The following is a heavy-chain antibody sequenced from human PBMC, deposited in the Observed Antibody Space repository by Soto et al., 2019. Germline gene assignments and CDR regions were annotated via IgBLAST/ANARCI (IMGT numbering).Heavy chain of an antibody. CDR2: FYYSGSS. CDR1: GGSISSFY. CDR3: AKEAAVAGTFEY. D-gene: IGHD6-19*01. J-gene: IGHJ4*02. V-gene: IGHV4-59*01. Sequence: PSETLSLTCTVSGGSISSFYWSWIRQPPGQGLGWVGCFYYSGSSNYNPPLKSRVTLSVDTSKNQFTLKLSSVTAADTAVYYCAKEAAVAGTFEYWGQGTLVTVSS.